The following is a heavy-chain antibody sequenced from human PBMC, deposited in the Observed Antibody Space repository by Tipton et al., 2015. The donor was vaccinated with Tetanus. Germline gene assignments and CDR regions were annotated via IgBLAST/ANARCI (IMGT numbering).Heavy chain of an antibody. D-gene: IGHD3-10*01. J-gene: IGHJ4*02. CDR3: ARGTMVRGVILDY. V-gene: IGHV4-59*12. Sequence: TLSLTCTVSGGSISSYYWSWIRQPPGKGLEWIGYIYFNGSTNYNPSLKSRVTISVDRSKNQFSLKLSSVTAADTAVYYCARGTMVRGVILDYWGQGTLVTVSS. CDR2: IYFNGST. CDR1: GGSISSYY.